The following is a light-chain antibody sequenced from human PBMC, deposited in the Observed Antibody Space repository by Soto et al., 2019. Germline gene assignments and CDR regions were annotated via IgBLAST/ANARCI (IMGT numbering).Light chain of an antibody. CDR2: EVN. J-gene: IGLJ2*01. CDR1: SSDVGGYNY. Sequence: QSALTQPAYVSGSPGQSITISCTGTSSDVGGYNYVSWYQQHPGKGPKLLIYEVNNRPSGVSNRFSGSKSGNTASLTISGLQAEDEADYYCNSYTSSSTRVFGGGTNLTVL. V-gene: IGLV2-14*01. CDR3: NSYTSSSTRV.